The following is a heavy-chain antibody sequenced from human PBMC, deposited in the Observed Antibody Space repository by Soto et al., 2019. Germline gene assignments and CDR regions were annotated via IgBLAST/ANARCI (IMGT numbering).Heavy chain of an antibody. V-gene: IGHV4-39*07. J-gene: IGHJ3*02. Sequence: PSETLSLTCTVSGGSISSSSYYWGWIRQPPGKGLEWIGSIYYSGSTYYNPSLKSRVTISVDTSKNQFSLKLSSVTAADTAVYYCARRKKWLRSLGCAFDIWGQGTMVTVSS. CDR2: IYYSGST. CDR1: GGSISSSSYY. D-gene: IGHD5-12*01. CDR3: ARRKKWLRSLGCAFDI.